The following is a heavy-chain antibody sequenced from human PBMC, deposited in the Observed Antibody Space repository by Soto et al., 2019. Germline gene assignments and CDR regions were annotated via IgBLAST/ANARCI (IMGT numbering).Heavy chain of an antibody. CDR3: AKDIGIAAGYYFDY. Sequence: FLRLSCAASGFPFYSYGMHWVRKDPGKGLEWVSGISWNSGSIGYADSVKGRFTISRDNAKNSLYLQMNSLRAEDTALYYCAKDIGIAAGYYFDYWGQGTLVTVSS. V-gene: IGHV3-9*01. CDR2: ISWNSGSI. D-gene: IGHD6-13*01. J-gene: IGHJ4*02. CDR1: GFPFYSYG.